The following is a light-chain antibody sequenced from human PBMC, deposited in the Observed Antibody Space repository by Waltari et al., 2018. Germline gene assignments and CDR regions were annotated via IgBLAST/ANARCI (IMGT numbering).Light chain of an antibody. V-gene: IGLV1-51*02. CDR1: SSNLGNNY. J-gene: IGLJ7*01. CDR2: EIA. CDR3: GTWDSSLSGAV. Sequence: HSVLTQPPSVSAAPGQRVTISCSGGSSNLGNNYVSWYRQFPGTAPKLLSYEIAELTTGLPGRFSGSKSGTSVTRDRTGLQAGDEDDYYCGTWDSSLSGAVFGGGTHLTVL.